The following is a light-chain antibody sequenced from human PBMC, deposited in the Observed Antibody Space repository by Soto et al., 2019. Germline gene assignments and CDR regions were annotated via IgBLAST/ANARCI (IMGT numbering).Light chain of an antibody. J-gene: IGKJ5*01. CDR3: MQALQTPLT. CDR1: QTISNY. CDR2: DAS. V-gene: IGKV1-5*01. Sequence: DIQMTQSPSTLSADVGDRVTITCRASQTISNYLAWYQQKPGKAPNLLISDASRLESGVPSRFSGSGSGTDFTLKISRVEAEDVGLYYCMQALQTPLTFGQGTRLEIK.